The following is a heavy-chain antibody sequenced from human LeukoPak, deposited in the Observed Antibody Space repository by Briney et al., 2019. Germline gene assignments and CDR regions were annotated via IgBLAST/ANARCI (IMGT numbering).Heavy chain of an antibody. CDR2: ISSSGSTI. CDR3: AKVRGYSSSSTADI. D-gene: IGHD6-13*01. CDR1: GFTFSSYE. V-gene: IGHV3-48*03. Sequence: GGSLRLSCAASGFTFSSYEMNWVRQAPGKGLEWASYISSSGSTIYYADSVKGRFTISRDNSKNTLYLQMNSLRAEDTAVYYCAKVRGYSSSSTADIWGQGTMVTVSS. J-gene: IGHJ3*02.